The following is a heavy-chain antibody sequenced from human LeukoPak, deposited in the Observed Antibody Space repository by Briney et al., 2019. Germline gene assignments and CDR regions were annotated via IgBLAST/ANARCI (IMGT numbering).Heavy chain of an antibody. V-gene: IGHV4-34*01. CDR2: INHSGSN. CDR3: ARTSPVVPAALYWFDP. Sequence: SETLSLTCAGYGGSFIDYYWSWISQPPGNWLDRKRKINHSGSNNYNPSLKSRVTISVDTSKNQFSLKLSSVTAADTAVYYCARTSPVVPAALYWFDPWGQGTLVTVSS. J-gene: IGHJ5*02. CDR1: GGSFIDYY. D-gene: IGHD2-2*01.